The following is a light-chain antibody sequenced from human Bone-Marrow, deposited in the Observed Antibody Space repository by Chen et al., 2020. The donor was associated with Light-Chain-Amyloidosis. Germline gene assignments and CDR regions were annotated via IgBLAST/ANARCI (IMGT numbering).Light chain of an antibody. CDR3: QSVDMSGPYVV. CDR1: NIGSTS. J-gene: IGLJ2*01. V-gene: IGLV3-21*02. CDR2: DDS. Sequence: SYVLTQPSSVSVAQGQTATIACGGNNIGSTSVHWYQQTPGQAPLLVVYDDSDRPSGVPQRFSGSSSGTTVTLTISGVQAEDEADYYCQSVDMSGPYVVFGGGTKLTVL.